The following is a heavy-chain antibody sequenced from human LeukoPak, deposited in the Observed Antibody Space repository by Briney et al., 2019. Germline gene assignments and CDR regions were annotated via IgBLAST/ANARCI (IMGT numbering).Heavy chain of an antibody. J-gene: IGHJ4*02. D-gene: IGHD6-19*01. V-gene: IGHV3-23*01. CDR3: ARSAVAGQRRIFDY. Sequence: AGGSLRLSCVASGFTFSSYAMTWVRHGPGKGPEWVSGIGGSGDSIQYADSVKGRFTISRDNSKNTLYLQMNSLRAEDTAVYYCARSAVAGQRRIFDYWGQGTLVTVSS. CDR1: GFTFSSYA. CDR2: IGGSGDSI.